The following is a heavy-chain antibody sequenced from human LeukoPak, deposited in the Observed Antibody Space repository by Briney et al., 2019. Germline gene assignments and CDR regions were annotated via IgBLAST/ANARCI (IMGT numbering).Heavy chain of an antibody. CDR3: VPASIAAIDY. Sequence: GGSLRLSCEASGFTFSSYWMSWVRQAPGKGLEWVANIKQDGSEKYYVDSVKGRFTISRDNVKNSLYLQMNSLRAEDTAVYYCVPASIAAIDYWGQGTLVTVSS. CDR1: GFTFSSYW. J-gene: IGHJ4*02. D-gene: IGHD6-6*01. V-gene: IGHV3-7*03. CDR2: IKQDGSEK.